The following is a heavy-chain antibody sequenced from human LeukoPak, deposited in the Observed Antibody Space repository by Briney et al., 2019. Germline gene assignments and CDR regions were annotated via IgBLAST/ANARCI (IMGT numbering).Heavy chain of an antibody. J-gene: IGHJ3*02. CDR2: IYYSGST. V-gene: IGHV4-39*07. CDR1: GGSISSSSYY. D-gene: IGHD3-22*01. CDR3: ARTRRGYYFNDAFDI. Sequence: SETLSLTCTVSGGSISSSSYYWGWIRQPPGKGLEWIGSIYYSGSTYYNPSLKSRVTISVDTSKNQFSLKLSSVTAADTAVYYCARTRRGYYFNDAFDIWGQGTMVTVSS.